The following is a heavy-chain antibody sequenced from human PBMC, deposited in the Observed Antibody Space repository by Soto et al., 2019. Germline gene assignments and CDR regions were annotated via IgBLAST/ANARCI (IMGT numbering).Heavy chain of an antibody. CDR2: ISYDGSNK. CDR3: ARDKPPYSGGWQNRPFAS. CDR1: GFTFSTYA. J-gene: IGHJ4*02. Sequence: QVQLVESGGGVVQPGRSLRLSCAASGFTFSTYAMHWVRQAPGKGLEWVAVISYDGSNKYYADSVKGRFTISRDNSKNPLYLKINSRRDEARVLYYWARDKPPYSGGWQNRPFASGGRGTLVPFPS. V-gene: IGHV3-30-3*01. D-gene: IGHD6-19*01.